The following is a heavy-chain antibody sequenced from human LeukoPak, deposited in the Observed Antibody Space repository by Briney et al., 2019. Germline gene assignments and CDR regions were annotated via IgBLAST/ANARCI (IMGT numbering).Heavy chain of an antibody. J-gene: IGHJ6*02. V-gene: IGHV1-8*01. CDR3: ALRGAYYYGMDV. D-gene: IGHD3-10*01. CDR2: MNPNSGNT. CDR1: GYTFTSYD. Sequence: ASVKVSCKASGYTFTSYDINWVRQATGQGLERMGWMNPNSGNTGYAQKFQGRVTMTRNTSISTAYMELSSLRSEDTAVYYCALRGAYYYGMDVWGQGTTVTVSS.